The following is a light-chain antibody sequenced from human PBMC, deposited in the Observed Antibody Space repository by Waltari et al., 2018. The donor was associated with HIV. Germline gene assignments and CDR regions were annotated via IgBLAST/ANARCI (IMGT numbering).Light chain of an antibody. Sequence: QSVLTQPPSASGTPGQRVTISCSGSRSNIGSKYVYWYQQLPGTAPKLLIYRNNQRPSGVPDRFAGSKSVTSASLAISGLRSEDEADYHCTAWDDSLSGVVFGGGTKLTVL. CDR3: TAWDDSLSGVV. J-gene: IGLJ2*01. CDR2: RNN. CDR1: RSNIGSKY. V-gene: IGLV1-47*01.